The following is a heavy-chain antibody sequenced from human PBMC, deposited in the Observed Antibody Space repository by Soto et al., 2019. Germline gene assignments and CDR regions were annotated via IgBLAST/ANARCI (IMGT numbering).Heavy chain of an antibody. CDR2: IFYSGTT. D-gene: IGHD2-2*01. J-gene: IGHJ5*02. Sequence: PSETLSLTCTVSGGSISSGGYYWSWIRQHPGKGLEWIGYIFYSGTTYYNPSLKSRVTISVDTSKNQFSLKLSSVTAADTAVYYCAVTQLLEYNWFDPWGQGTLVTVSS. CDR3: AVTQLLEYNWFDP. V-gene: IGHV4-31*03. CDR1: GGSISSGGYY.